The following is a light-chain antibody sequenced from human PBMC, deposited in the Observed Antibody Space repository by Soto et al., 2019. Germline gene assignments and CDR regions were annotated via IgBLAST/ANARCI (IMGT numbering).Light chain of an antibody. CDR2: AVG. CDR3: SSYASSFYV. V-gene: IGLV2-14*01. CDR1: SSDVGCYNY. Sequence: QYALTQPVSVSGSPGQSITISCTGTSSDVGCYNYVSWYQQYPGKVPKLMIYAVGNRPSGVSNRFSGSKSGNTASLTISGIQAEDEADYYCSSYASSFYVFGTGTKLTVL. J-gene: IGLJ1*01.